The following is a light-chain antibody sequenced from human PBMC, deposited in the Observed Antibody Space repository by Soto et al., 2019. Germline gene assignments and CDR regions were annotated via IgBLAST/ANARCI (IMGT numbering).Light chain of an antibody. J-gene: IGLJ1*01. Sequence: QSVLTQPPSASGTPGQRVTISCSGSSSNIGSHPVNWYQQLPGTAPKLLIYSSNQRPSGVPDRFSGSKSGTSASLAISGLQSEDEADYYCAAWDDSLNGYVFGTGTKVTVL. V-gene: IGLV1-44*01. CDR1: SSNIGSHP. CDR2: SSN. CDR3: AAWDDSLNGYV.